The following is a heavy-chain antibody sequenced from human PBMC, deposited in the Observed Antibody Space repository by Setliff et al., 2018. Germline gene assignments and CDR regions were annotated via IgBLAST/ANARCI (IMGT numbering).Heavy chain of an antibody. Sequence: PSETLSLTCAVSGGSLSSSSYSWTWIRQAPGKGLEWIGYIHPWGGSSESTNYSPSLKSRITISLDKSKSQFPLKLTSVTVADTAVYYCARGLHSGTYWGTRPLGLDYWGQGSLVTVSS. D-gene: IGHD1-26*01. CDR3: ARGLHSGTYWGTRPLGLDY. V-gene: IGHV4-61*05. J-gene: IGHJ4*02. CDR1: GGSLSSSSYS. CDR2: IHPWGGSSEST.